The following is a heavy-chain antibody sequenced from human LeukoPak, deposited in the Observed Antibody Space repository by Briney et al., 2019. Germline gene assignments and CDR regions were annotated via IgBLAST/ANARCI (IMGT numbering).Heavy chain of an antibody. V-gene: IGHV4-30-4*01. D-gene: IGHD2-8*02. Sequence: PSETLSLTCTVSGGSINSGDYYWSWIRQPPGKGLEWIGCIYYSGSTFYNPSLKSRVTISVDTSKNQFSLKLSSVTAADTAVYYCARDQGRSFLLAEYFQHWGQGTLVTVSS. CDR1: GGSINSGDYY. J-gene: IGHJ1*01. CDR2: IYYSGST. CDR3: ARDQGRSFLLAEYFQH.